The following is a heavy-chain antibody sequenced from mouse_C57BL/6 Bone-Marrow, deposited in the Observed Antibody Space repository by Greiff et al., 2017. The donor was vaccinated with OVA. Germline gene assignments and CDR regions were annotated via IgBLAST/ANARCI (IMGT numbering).Heavy chain of an antibody. D-gene: IGHD3-3*01. CDR2: IRSKSSNYAT. CDR1: GFTFNTYA. J-gene: IGHJ2*01. V-gene: IGHV10-3*01. Sequence: EVQVVESGGGLVQPKGSLKLSCAASGFTFNTYAMHWVRQAPGKGLEWVARIRSKSSNYATYYADSVKDRFTISRDDSQSMLYLQMNNLKTEDTAMYYCVRDREGSYYFDYWGQGTTLTVSS. CDR3: VRDREGSYYFDY.